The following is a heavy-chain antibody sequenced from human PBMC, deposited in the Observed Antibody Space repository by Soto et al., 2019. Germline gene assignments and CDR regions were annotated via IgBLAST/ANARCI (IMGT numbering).Heavy chain of an antibody. CDR1: GGSISSSSYY. J-gene: IGHJ6*02. CDR2: IYYSGST. Sequence: PSETLSLTCTVSGGSISSSSYYWGWIRRPPGKGLEWIGSIYYSGSTYYNPSLKSRVTISVDTSKNQFSLKLSSVTAADTAVYYCASFEPYYYGMDVWGQGTTVTVSS. V-gene: IGHV4-39*01. D-gene: IGHD3-9*01. CDR3: ASFEPYYYGMDV.